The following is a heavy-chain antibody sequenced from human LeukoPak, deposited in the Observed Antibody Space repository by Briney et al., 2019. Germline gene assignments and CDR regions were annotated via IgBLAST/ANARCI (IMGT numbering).Heavy chain of an antibody. D-gene: IGHD2-2*01. J-gene: IGHJ5*02. Sequence: GGSLRLSCAASGFTFSNAWMSWVRQAPGKGLEWVGRIKSKTDGGTTDYAAPVKGRFTISRDDSKNTLYLQMNSLKTEDTAVYYCSAFAMVPAASWFDPWGQGTLVTVSS. CDR3: SAFAMVPAASWFDP. V-gene: IGHV3-15*01. CDR1: GFTFSNAW. CDR2: IKSKTDGGTT.